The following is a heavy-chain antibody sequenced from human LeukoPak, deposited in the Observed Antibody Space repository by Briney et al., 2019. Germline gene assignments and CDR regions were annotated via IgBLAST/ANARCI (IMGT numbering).Heavy chain of an antibody. CDR2: IYSGGST. V-gene: IGHV3-66*01. Sequence: PGGSLRLSCAAPGFTFSSYAISWVRQAPGKGLEWVSVIYSGGSTYYADSVKGRFTISRDNSKNTVYLQMYSLRAEDTVVYYCARDRQQQLVKRKGYYYYYMDVWGKGTTVTVSS. J-gene: IGHJ6*03. CDR1: GFTFSSYA. D-gene: IGHD6-13*01. CDR3: ARDRQQQLVKRKGYYYYYMDV.